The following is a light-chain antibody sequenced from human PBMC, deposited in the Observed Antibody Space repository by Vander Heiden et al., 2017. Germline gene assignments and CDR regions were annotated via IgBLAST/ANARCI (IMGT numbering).Light chain of an antibody. Sequence: SVLTQPPSASGTPGQRVTIPCSGSSYNIGSNTVNWYQPLPGTAPQRPIDSNNQRPSGVPGRFSGSKSGTSASLAISGLQSEDEADYYCAAWDDSLNGWVFGGGTKLTGL. J-gene: IGLJ3*02. CDR3: AAWDDSLNGWV. CDR1: SYNIGSNT. CDR2: SNN. V-gene: IGLV1-44*01.